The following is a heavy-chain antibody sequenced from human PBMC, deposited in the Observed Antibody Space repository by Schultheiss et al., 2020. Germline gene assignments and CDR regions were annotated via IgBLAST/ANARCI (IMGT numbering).Heavy chain of an antibody. CDR2: IYTSGST. CDR3: ARGRDSGYFDY. V-gene: IGHV4-4*07. CDR1: GGSISSYY. J-gene: IGHJ4*02. Sequence: SETLSLTCTVSGGSISSYYWSWIRQPAGKGLEWIGRIYTSGSTNYNPSLKSRVTISVDTSKNQFSLKLTSVTAADAAVYYCARGRDSGYFDYWGQGNPVTVSS. D-gene: IGHD3-22*01.